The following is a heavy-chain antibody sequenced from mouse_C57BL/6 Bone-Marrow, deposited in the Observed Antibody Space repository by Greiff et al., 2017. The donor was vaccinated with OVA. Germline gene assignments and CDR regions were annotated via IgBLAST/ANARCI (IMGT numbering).Heavy chain of an antibody. CDR2: IYPGDGDT. Sequence: VKLQESGPELVKPGASVKISCKASGYAFSSSWMNWVKQRPGKGLEWIGRIYPGDGDTNYNGKFKGKATLTADKSSSTAYMQLSSLTSEDSAVYFCAFYDGYFFDYWGQGTTLTVSS. CDR1: GYAFSSSW. D-gene: IGHD2-3*01. V-gene: IGHV1-82*01. J-gene: IGHJ2*01. CDR3: AFYDGYFFDY.